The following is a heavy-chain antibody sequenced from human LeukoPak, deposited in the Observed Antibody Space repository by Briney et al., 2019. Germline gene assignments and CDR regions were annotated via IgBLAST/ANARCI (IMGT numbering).Heavy chain of an antibody. CDR3: AXAPRPSYYDSSGEGEYFQH. Sequence: GGSLRLSCAASGFTFSSYAMHWVRHAPGKGLEWVAVISYDGSNKYYADSVKGRFTNSRDDSKNTLYLQMNSLRAEDTAVYYXAXAPRPSYYDSSGEGEYFQHWGQGTLVTVSS. CDR1: GFTFSSYA. J-gene: IGHJ1*01. CDR2: ISYDGSNK. V-gene: IGHV3-30-3*01. D-gene: IGHD3-22*01.